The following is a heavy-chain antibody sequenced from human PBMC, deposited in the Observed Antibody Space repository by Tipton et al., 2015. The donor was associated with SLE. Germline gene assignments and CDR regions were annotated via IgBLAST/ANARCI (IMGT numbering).Heavy chain of an antibody. D-gene: IGHD3-10*01. V-gene: IGHV4-34*01. CDR2: INYSGGT. CDR1: GGSFSDYY. J-gene: IGHJ4*02. CDR3: AREWGSTSY. Sequence: TLSLTCVVFGGSFSDYYWSWIRQPPGKGLEWIGEINYSGGTNYNPSLKSRVTISVDTSRMQFSLKMISVSAADTAVYYCAREWGSTSYWGQGTLVTVSS.